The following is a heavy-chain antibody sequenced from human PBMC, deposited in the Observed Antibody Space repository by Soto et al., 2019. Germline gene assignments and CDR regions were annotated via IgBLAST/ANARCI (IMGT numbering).Heavy chain of an antibody. J-gene: IGHJ6*02. CDR3: ARDQTVATIGGIAYGMDV. CDR1: GFTFSSYA. CDR2: ISYDRSNK. V-gene: IGHV3-30-3*01. D-gene: IGHD5-12*01. Sequence: GGSLRLSCAASGFTFSSYAMHWVRQAPGKGLEWVAVISYDRSNKYYADSVKGRFTISRDNSKNTLYLQMNSLRAEDTAVYYCARDQTVATIGGIAYGMDVWGQGTTVTVSS.